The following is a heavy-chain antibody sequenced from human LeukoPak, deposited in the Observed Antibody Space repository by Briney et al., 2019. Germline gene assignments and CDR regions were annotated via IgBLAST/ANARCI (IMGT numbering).Heavy chain of an antibody. CDR3: AKELHKTTWYSH. CDR2: ISYDGRTK. V-gene: IGHV3-30*18. D-gene: IGHD2-15*01. Sequence: PGRSLRLSCAASGFTFSTYGMHWVRQAPGKGLEWVAVISYDGRTKYYGDSVKGRFTISRGNSKNTLDLQMNSLRAEDTAVYYCAKELHKTTWYSHWGQGTLVTVSS. CDR1: GFTFSTYG. J-gene: IGHJ4*02.